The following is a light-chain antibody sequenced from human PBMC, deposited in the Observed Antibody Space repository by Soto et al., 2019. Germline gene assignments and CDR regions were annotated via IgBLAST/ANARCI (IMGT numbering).Light chain of an antibody. CDR3: ASWDDSLNGVV. CDR1: SSNIGSNT. J-gene: IGLJ2*01. V-gene: IGLV1-44*01. Sequence: QSVLTQPPSASGTPGQRVTISCSGSSSNIGSNTVNWYQQLPGTAPKLLVYSSNRRPSGVPDRFSGSKSGTSASLAISGLQSEDETDYYCASWDDSLNGVVFGGGTKVTVL. CDR2: SSN.